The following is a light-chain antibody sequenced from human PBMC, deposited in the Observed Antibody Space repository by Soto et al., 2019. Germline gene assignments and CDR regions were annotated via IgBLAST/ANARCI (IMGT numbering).Light chain of an antibody. CDR2: DAS. Sequence: EIVMTQSPDTLSVSPGERATLSCRASQSVSSNLAWYQQRPGQAPRLLIYDASPRATGIPARLSGSGSETEFTLTISSLQSEDFAVYYCQHYNDWPPMYTFGQGTKLEIK. CDR1: QSVSSN. V-gene: IGKV3-15*01. CDR3: QHYNDWPPMYT. J-gene: IGKJ2*01.